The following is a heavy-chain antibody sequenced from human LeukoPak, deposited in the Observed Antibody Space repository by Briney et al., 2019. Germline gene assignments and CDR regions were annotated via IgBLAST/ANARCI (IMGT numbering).Heavy chain of an antibody. J-gene: IGHJ4*02. D-gene: IGHD6-6*01. CDR3: ASVPGY. Sequence: PGGSLRLSCAASGFTFSDHYMDWVRQAPGKGLEWVGRTRNKANSYTAGHAASVKGRFTISRDDSKNSLYLQMNSLKTEDTAVYYCASVPGYWGQGTLVTVSS. CDR1: GFTFSDHY. CDR2: TRNKANSYTA. V-gene: IGHV3-72*01.